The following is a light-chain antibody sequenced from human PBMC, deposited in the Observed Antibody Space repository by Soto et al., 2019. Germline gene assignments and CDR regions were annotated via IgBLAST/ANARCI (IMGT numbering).Light chain of an antibody. CDR2: DAS. V-gene: IGKV3-20*01. Sequence: EIVLTQSPGILSLSPGERATLSCRASQSVTRTSLAWYQQKPGLAPRLVIYDASSRDTGIPDRFSGSGSGTDFTLTISRLEPEDFAVYYCQQYGSSPPYTFGQGTKLEI. J-gene: IGKJ2*01. CDR1: QSVTRTS. CDR3: QQYGSSPPYT.